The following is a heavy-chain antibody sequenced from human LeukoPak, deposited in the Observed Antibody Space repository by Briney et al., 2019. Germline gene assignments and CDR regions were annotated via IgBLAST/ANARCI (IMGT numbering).Heavy chain of an antibody. CDR1: GGSISSSTYD. V-gene: IGHV4-39*01. J-gene: IGHJ6*03. Sequence: SETLSLTCSVSGGSISSSTYDWGWIRQPPGKGLEWIGSIYYSASTYYNPSLKSRVTISVDTSKNQFSLKLSSVTAADTAVYYCARRTGYCSGGSCYYYYYYYYMDVWGKGTTVTVSS. D-gene: IGHD2-15*01. CDR2: IYYSAST. CDR3: ARRTGYCSGGSCYYYYYYYYMDV.